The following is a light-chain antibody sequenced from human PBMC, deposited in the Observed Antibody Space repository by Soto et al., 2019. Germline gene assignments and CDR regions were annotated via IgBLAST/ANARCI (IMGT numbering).Light chain of an antibody. CDR1: ERIYSAY. V-gene: IGKV3-20*01. Sequence: EVVLKHSPGTLSLSREERATLSCRASERIYSAYLGWYQQKPGQAPRLLIYGASNRATGIPDKFSGSGSGTEFILTISSLQSEDFSVYYCQQYGRSLITFGQGTRLEVK. J-gene: IGKJ5*01. CDR3: QQYGRSLIT. CDR2: GAS.